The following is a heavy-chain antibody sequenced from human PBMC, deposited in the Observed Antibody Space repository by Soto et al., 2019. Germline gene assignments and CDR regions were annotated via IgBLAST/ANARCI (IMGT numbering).Heavy chain of an antibody. D-gene: IGHD1-26*01. V-gene: IGHV3-23*01. CDR3: AKVPFVGWEVRESDY. J-gene: IGHJ4*02. Sequence: EGHLLESGGGLVQPGGSLRLSCAASGFTFSNYAMSWVRQAPVKGLEWVSTISDSSISTYYSDSVKGRFTISRDNSKNTLYLQMNSLRAEDTSVYYCAKVPFVGWEVRESDYWGQGTMVTVSS. CDR1: GFTFSNYA. CDR2: ISDSSIST.